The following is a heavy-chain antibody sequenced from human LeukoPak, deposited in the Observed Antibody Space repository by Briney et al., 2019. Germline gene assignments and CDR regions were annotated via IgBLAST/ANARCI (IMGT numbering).Heavy chain of an antibody. Sequence: PSETLSLTCTVSGDSISTTNYYWGWIRQPPGKGLEWIGSIHYSGSTYYNPSLKSRVTISVDTSKNQFSLKLSSVTAPDTAVYFCARLRYHSGWNPFDFWGQGTLVAVSS. V-gene: IGHV4-39*01. CDR1: GDSISTTNYY. D-gene: IGHD6-19*01. CDR2: IHYSGST. CDR3: ARLRYHSGWNPFDF. J-gene: IGHJ4*02.